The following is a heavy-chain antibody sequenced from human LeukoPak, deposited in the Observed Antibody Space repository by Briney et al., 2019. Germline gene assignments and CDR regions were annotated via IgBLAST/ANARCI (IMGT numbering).Heavy chain of an antibody. J-gene: IGHJ4*02. CDR1: GYTFTSYG. Sequence: ASVKVSCKASGYTFTSYGISWVRQAPGQGLEWMGWISAYNGNTNYAQKLQGRVTMTTDTSASTAYMELRSLRSDDTAVYYCARGYCSSTSCYYFDYWGQGTLVTVSS. CDR3: ARGYCSSTSCYYFDY. CDR2: ISAYNGNT. V-gene: IGHV1-18*01. D-gene: IGHD2-2*01.